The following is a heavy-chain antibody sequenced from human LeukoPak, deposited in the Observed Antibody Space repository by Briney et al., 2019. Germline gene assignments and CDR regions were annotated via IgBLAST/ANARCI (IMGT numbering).Heavy chain of an antibody. V-gene: IGHV3-30*18. D-gene: IGHD3-22*01. CDR3: AKGYGFDSSGSEHYFEN. J-gene: IGHJ4*02. CDR1: GFTFSNYG. CDR2: ISYDGSNK. Sequence: GGSLRLSCAASGFTFSNYGIHWVRQAPGKGLEWVAVISYDGSNKYYAESVKGRFTISRDNSKNTLSLQMNSLRAGDTAVYYCAKGYGFDSSGSEHYFENWGQGILVTVSS.